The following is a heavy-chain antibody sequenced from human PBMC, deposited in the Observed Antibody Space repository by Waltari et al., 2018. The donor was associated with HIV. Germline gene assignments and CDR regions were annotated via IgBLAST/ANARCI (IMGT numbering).Heavy chain of an antibody. CDR1: GFTFSSYW. CDR2: IKQDGSEK. J-gene: IGHJ4*02. V-gene: IGHV3-7*04. Sequence: EVQLVESGGGLVQPGGSLRLSCAASGFTFSSYWMGWVRQAPGKGLEWVANIKQDGSEKYYVDSVNCRFTISRDNAENSLYLQMNSLRAEDTAVYYCARGGFYGSGSKVNWGQGTLVTVSS. CDR3: ARGGFYGSGSKVN. D-gene: IGHD3-10*01.